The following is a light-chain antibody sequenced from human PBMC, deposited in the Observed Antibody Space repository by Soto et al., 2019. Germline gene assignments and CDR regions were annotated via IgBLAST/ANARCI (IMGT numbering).Light chain of an antibody. Sequence: QAVVTQEPSLTVSPGGTVTLTCASSAGAVTSDYYANWLQQKPGQAPRALIYSTSKKHSWTPARFSGSLLGGKAALTLSAVQPDFEADDYGLLYSVCAQVLFGGVTTLTVL. CDR2: STS. J-gene: IGLJ2*01. CDR3: LLYSVCAQVL. V-gene: IGLV7-43*01. CDR1: AGAVTSDYY.